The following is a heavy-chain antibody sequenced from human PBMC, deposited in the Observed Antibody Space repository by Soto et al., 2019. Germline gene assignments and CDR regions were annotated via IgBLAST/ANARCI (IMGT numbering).Heavy chain of an antibody. V-gene: IGHV1-2*02. D-gene: IGHD1-1*01. CDR3: AREPATAKPEGVDF. CDR1: GYTFSDYY. J-gene: IGHJ4*02. Sequence: ASVEVSCKASGYTFSDYYIHWVRQAPGQGLEWMGWINPNSGGTKYAPKFQGGVTMTRDTSITTAYMELSRLRSGDTAVYYCAREPATAKPEGVDFWGQGTLVTVSS. CDR2: INPNSGGT.